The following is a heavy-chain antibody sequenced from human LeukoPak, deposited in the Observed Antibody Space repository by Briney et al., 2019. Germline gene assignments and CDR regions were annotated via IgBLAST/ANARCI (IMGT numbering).Heavy chain of an antibody. CDR2: IYWDDDK. D-gene: IGHD1-1*01. J-gene: IGHJ6*03. V-gene: IGHV2-5*02. Sequence: SGPTLVNPTQTLTLTCTFSGFSLSTSGVGVGWIRQPPGKALEWLALIYWDDDKRYSPSLKSRLTITKDTSKNQVVLTMTNMDPVDTATYYCAHTLLERRGYYYYYYMDVWGKGTTVTVSS. CDR3: AHTLLERRGYYYYYYMDV. CDR1: GFSLSTSGVG.